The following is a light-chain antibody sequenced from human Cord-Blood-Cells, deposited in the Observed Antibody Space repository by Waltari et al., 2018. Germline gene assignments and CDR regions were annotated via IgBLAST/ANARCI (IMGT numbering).Light chain of an antibody. V-gene: IGKV1-5*03. CDR1: QTISSW. CDR3: QQDNSYWT. Sequence: DIQMNQSPSTLFASVGDRVTITCRASQTISSWLAWYQQKPGKAPKLLIHKASSLESGVPARFSGSGSGTECTLTINSLQPDDFATYYCQQDNSYWTFGEGTKVELK. CDR2: KAS. J-gene: IGKJ1*01.